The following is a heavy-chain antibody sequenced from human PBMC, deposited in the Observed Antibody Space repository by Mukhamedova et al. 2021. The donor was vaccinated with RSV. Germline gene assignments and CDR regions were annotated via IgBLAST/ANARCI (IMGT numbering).Heavy chain of an antibody. Sequence: GFTFSDFSMNWVRQAPGKGLEWVSYITRDSGIRSYADSVKGRFSISRDNAKNSLSLEMNSLRDEDTAVYYCVRDLNWAFDYLCQG. J-gene: IGHJ4*02. D-gene: IGHD7-27*01. CDR1: GFTFSDFS. CDR2: ITRDSGIR. CDR3: VRDLNWAFDY. V-gene: IGHV3-48*02.